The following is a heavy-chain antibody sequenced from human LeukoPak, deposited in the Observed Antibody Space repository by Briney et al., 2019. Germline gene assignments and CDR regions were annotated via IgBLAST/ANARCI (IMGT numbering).Heavy chain of an antibody. CDR1: GFTFSSYS. CDR3: ARAVAGKKLYYFDY. CDR2: ISSSSSYI. J-gene: IGHJ4*02. Sequence: GGSLRLSCAASGFTFSSYSMNWVRQAPGKGLEWVSSISSSSSYIYYADSVKGRFTISRDNAENSLYLQMNSLRAEDTAVYYCARAVAGKKLYYFDYWGQGTLVTVSS. D-gene: IGHD6-19*01. V-gene: IGHV3-21*01.